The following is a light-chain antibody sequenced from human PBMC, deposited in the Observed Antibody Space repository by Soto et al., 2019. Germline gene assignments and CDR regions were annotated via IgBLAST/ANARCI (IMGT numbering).Light chain of an antibody. CDR2: GAS. V-gene: IGKV3-20*01. Sequence: EIVLTQSPGTLSLSPRERATLSCRASQSIFNNYLAWYQQKPGRAPRLLVYGASFRATGIPDRFSGSGSGTDFTLTISRLEPEDFAVYYCQQYGGSPFTFGQGTRLEIK. CDR3: QQYGGSPFT. CDR1: QSIFNNY. J-gene: IGKJ2*01.